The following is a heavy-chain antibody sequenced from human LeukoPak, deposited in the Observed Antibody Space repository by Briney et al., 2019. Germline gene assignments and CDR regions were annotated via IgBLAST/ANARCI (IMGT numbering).Heavy chain of an antibody. V-gene: IGHV3-7*01. CDR2: IKQDGSKK. J-gene: IGHJ3*02. Sequence: GASLRLSCVGSGFSFSTTQWMTWARQAPGKGLEWVANIKQDGSKKYYVDSVKGRFTISRDNAKNSLYLQMNSLRVEDTAIYYCATDPPRESDAFDIWGQGSMVTVSS. CDR1: GFSFSTTQW. CDR3: ATDPPRESDAFDI.